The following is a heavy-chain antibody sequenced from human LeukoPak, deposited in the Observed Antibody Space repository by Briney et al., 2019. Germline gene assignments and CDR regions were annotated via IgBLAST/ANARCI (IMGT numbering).Heavy chain of an antibody. Sequence: GGSLRLSCAASGFTFGDYLMSWFRQAPGTGLEWIGFISGGTTEYAASVKGRFTISRDDSTSIAYLQMNSLTTEDTAVYYCARGSGWLSVYWGQGTLVTVSS. D-gene: IGHD6-19*01. J-gene: IGHJ4*02. V-gene: IGHV3-49*03. CDR3: ARGSGWLSVY. CDR2: ISGGTT. CDR1: GFTFGDYL.